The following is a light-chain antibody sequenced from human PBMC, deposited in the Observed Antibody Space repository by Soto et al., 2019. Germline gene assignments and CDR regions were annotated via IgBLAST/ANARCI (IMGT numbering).Light chain of an antibody. CDR1: SSDVGGYNY. J-gene: IGLJ3*02. Sequence: QSALTQPASMSGSPGQSITISCTGTSSDVGGYNYVSWYQPHPGKAPKVLIYEVSNRPSGVSNRFSGSKSGNTAYLTISGLQAEDDADEYCSSYTSISSWVFGGGTKLTVL. V-gene: IGLV2-14*01. CDR3: SSYTSISSWV. CDR2: EVS.